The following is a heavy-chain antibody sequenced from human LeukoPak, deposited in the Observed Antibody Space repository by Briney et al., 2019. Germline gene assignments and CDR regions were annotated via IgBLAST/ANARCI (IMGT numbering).Heavy chain of an antibody. D-gene: IGHD3-22*01. CDR2: IYYSGST. Sequence: PSETLSLTCTVSGGSISSGGYYWSWIRQPPGKGLEWIGYIYYSGSTNYNPSLKSRVTISVDTSKNQFSLKLSSVTAADTAVYYCASGYYYVFDYWGQGTLVTVSS. CDR3: ASGYYYVFDY. CDR1: GGSISSGGYY. V-gene: IGHV4-61*08. J-gene: IGHJ4*02.